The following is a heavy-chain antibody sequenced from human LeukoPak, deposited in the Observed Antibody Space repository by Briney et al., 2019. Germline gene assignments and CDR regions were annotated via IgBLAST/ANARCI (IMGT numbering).Heavy chain of an antibody. CDR2: IIPIFGTA. V-gene: IGHV1-69*13. J-gene: IGHJ4*02. CDR1: GGTFISYA. CDR3: ARDTRHSSQTD. Sequence: SVKVSCKASGGTFISYAISWVRHAPGQVLEWMGGIIPIFGTANYAQKFQGRVTITADESTSTAYMELSSLRSEDMAVYYCARDTRHSSQTDWGQGTLVTVSS. D-gene: IGHD6-13*01.